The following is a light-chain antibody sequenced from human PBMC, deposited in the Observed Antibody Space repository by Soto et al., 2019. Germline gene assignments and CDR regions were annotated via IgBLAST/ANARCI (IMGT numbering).Light chain of an antibody. CDR1: QSVSSSF. J-gene: IGKJ2*01. V-gene: IGKV3-20*01. CDR2: GAS. CDR3: QRYGNSYN. Sequence: EIVLTQSPGTLSLSPGERATLSCRASQSVSSSFLAWYRQKPGQAPRLLIYGASTRAPGIPDRFSGSGSGTDFTLTISRLEREDFAVYYCQRYGNSYNFGQGTKLEIK.